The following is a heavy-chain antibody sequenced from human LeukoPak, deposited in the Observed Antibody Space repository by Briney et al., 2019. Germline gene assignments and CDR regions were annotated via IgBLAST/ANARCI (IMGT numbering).Heavy chain of an antibody. Sequence: GGSLRLSCAASGFRFSDYWMHWVRQAPGKGLAWVARINPDGSIRTYANSVQGRVTISRNTAKDTLFLQMNSLRAEDTAVYYCAREARVGGALQYWGQGTPVTVSS. CDR3: AREARVGGALQY. V-gene: IGHV3-74*03. D-gene: IGHD1-26*01. CDR2: INPDGSIR. CDR1: GFRFSDYW. J-gene: IGHJ4*02.